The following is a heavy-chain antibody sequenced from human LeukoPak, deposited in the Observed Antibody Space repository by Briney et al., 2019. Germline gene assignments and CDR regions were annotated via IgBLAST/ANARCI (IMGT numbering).Heavy chain of an antibody. J-gene: IGHJ4*02. Sequence: GGSLSLFCAASGFTLSCHGMNWVRQAPGKGLAWVSGISPNGVITYYADSVKGRFTISRDNSKGTVYLQMNSLRPEDTAVYYCAKDDAWLQYGNWGRGTLVTVSS. D-gene: IGHD5-24*01. CDR3: AKDDAWLQYGN. CDR2: ISPNGVIT. V-gene: IGHV3-23*01. CDR1: GFTLSCHG.